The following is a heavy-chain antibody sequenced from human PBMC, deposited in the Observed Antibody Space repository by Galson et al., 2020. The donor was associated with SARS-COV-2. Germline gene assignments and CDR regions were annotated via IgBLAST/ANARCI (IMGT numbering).Heavy chain of an antibody. Sequence: GGSLRLSCVASGFSFSHYAMHWVRQAPGKGLEWVAVIRYDGSTQSYADSVKGRFTISRDNSKNTLYLQMNSLRAEDTAVYYCAKRGDDRSSEFCYMAVWGKGTTVTVSS. CDR1: GFSFSHYA. CDR3: AKRGDDRSSEFCYMAV. V-gene: IGHV3-30*02. D-gene: IGHD2-21*01. J-gene: IGHJ6*03. CDR2: IRYDGSTQ.